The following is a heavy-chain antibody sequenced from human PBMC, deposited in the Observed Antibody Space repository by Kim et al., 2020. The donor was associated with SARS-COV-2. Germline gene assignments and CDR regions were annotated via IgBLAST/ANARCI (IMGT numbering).Heavy chain of an antibody. Sequence: QKFQGRVTMTRDTSTSTVYMELSSLRSEDTAVYYCARDMVRGVPTHYFDYWGQGTLVTVSS. D-gene: IGHD3-10*01. V-gene: IGHV1-46*01. J-gene: IGHJ4*02. CDR3: ARDMVRGVPTHYFDY.